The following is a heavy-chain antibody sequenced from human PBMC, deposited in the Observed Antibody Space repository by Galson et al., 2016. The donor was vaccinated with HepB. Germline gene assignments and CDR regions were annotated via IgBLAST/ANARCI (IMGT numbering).Heavy chain of an antibody. CDR3: ARDRGYYDSSGYLNWFDP. V-gene: IGHV3-66*01. Sequence: SLRLSCAASGFTFSNYGMHWVRQAPGKGLEWVSVIYSGGSTYYADSVKGRFTISRDNSKNTLYLQMNSLRAEDTAVYYCARDRGYYDSSGYLNWFDPWGQGTLVTASS. CDR1: GFTFSNYG. J-gene: IGHJ5*02. CDR2: IYSGGST. D-gene: IGHD3-22*01.